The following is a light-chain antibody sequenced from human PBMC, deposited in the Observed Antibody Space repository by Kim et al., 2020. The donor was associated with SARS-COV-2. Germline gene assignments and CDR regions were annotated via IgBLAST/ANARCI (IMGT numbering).Light chain of an antibody. V-gene: IGLV2-14*03. CDR2: DVR. J-gene: IGLJ3*02. Sequence: GQSITVSCTGTDSDIGGHDAVSWYQQYPGKAPRLMIYDVRKQPSGVSNRFSGSKSGNTASLTISGLQAEDEADYYCNSYTSGRIWVFGGGTQLTVL. CDR1: DSDIGGHDA. CDR3: NSYTSGRIWV.